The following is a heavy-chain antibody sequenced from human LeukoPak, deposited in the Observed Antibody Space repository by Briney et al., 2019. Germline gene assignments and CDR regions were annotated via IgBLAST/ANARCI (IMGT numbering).Heavy chain of an antibody. CDR1: GFTFSGYW. CDR3: ARPPNIAAAGQD. CDR2: IKRDGSEK. J-gene: IGHJ4*02. V-gene: IGHV3-7*01. Sequence: GGSLRLSCAASGFTFSGYWMSWVRQAPGKGLEWVANIKRDGSEKYYMDSVKGRFTISRDNAKNSLYLQMNSLRAEDTAVYYCARPPNIAAAGQDWGQGTLVTVSS. D-gene: IGHD6-13*01.